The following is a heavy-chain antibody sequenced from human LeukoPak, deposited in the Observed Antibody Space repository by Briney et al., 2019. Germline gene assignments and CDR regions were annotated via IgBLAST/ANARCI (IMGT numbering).Heavy chain of an antibody. CDR2: INHSGST. Sequence: SETLSLTCAVYGGSFSGYYWSWIRQPPGKGLEWIGGINHSGSTNYNPSLKSRVTISVDTSKNQFSLKLSSVTAADTAVYYCARVRSSSPTRADYWGQGTLVTVSS. D-gene: IGHD6-6*01. V-gene: IGHV4-34*01. J-gene: IGHJ4*02. CDR1: GGSFSGYY. CDR3: ARVRSSSPTRADY.